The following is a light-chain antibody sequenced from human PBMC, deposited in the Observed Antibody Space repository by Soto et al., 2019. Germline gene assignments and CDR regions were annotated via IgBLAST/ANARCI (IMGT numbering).Light chain of an antibody. CDR3: QQYGTYPWT. CDR1: QSISTW. Sequence: DLQMTQSPSTLSASVGDKVTITCRASQSISTWLAWYQQKPGKAPNLLLFKASSLERGVPSRFSGSGSGTEFTLTISTLQPDDFVAYYCQQYGTYPWTFGQGTKVDIK. CDR2: KAS. V-gene: IGKV1-5*03. J-gene: IGKJ1*01.